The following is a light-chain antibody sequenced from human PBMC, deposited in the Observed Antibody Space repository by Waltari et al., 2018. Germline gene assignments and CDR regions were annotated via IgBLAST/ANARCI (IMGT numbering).Light chain of an antibody. Sequence: QSLLTQPPSASGTPGQRVTISCSGSSSNIGRNTVTWYQQLPGTAPKLLIYSNTQRPSGVPDRFSGSKSGTSASLAISGLQSEDEADYYCAAWDDSLNGPVFGGGTKLTVL. V-gene: IGLV1-44*01. CDR1: SSNIGRNT. CDR2: SNT. J-gene: IGLJ3*02. CDR3: AAWDDSLNGPV.